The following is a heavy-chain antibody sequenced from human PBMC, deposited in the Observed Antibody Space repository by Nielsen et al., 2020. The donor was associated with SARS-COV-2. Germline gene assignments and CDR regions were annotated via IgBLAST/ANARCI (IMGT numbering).Heavy chain of an antibody. CDR2: IYHSGST. V-gene: IGHV4-4*02. D-gene: IGHD3-10*01. Sequence: SETLSLTCAVSGGSISSSNWWSWVRQPPGKGLEWIGEIYHSGSTNYNPSLKSRVTISVDKSKNQFSLKLSSVTAADTAVYYCARRGYYGSGSHFDYWGQGTLVTVSS. J-gene: IGHJ4*02. CDR1: GGSISSSNW. CDR3: ARRGYYGSGSHFDY.